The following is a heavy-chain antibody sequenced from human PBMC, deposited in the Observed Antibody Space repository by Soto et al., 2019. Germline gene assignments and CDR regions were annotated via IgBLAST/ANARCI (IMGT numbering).Heavy chain of an antibody. CDR1: GFSFRAYG. D-gene: IGHD1-1*01. J-gene: IGHJ3*01. Sequence: TLSLSCAVSGFSFRAYGFHWVRQPPGKGLEWVAVISPKGLSDSVEGRFTISKDNSKDTLYLQMNNLRAEDTALYYCARDDAFGNENAFDLWGQGTMVTVSS. V-gene: IGHV3-33*01. CDR2: ISPK. CDR3: ARDDAFGNENAFDL.